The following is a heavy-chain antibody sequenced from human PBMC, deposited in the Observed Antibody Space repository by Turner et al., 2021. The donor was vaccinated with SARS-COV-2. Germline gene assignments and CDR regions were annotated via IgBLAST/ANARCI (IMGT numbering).Heavy chain of an antibody. J-gene: IGHJ4*02. V-gene: IGHV3-64D*06. CDR3: VKGSY. Sequence: EVQLVESGGGLVQPGGSLRLSCSASGFTFSSYAMHWVRQAPGKGMEYVSAIRSKGGSTYYADSGKGRFTISKDNSKNTLYLQMSSLRAEDTAVYYCVKGSYWGQGTLVTVSS. CDR2: IRSKGGST. CDR1: GFTFSSYA.